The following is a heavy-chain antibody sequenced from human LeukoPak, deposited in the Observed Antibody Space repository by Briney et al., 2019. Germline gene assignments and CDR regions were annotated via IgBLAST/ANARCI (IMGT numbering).Heavy chain of an antibody. CDR3: AGDVEMATISDY. CDR1: GFTFSTYA. Sequence: PGGSLRLSCAASGFTFSTYAMSWVRQAPGKGLEWVSAITGSGGSTYYADSVKGRFTISRDNAKNSLYLHMKSLRDEDTAVYYCAGDVEMATISDYWGQGTLVIVSS. CDR2: ITGSGGST. D-gene: IGHD5-12*01. V-gene: IGHV3-23*01. J-gene: IGHJ4*02.